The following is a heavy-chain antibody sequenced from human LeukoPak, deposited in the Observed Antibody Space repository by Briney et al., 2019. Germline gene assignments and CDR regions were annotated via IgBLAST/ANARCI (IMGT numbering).Heavy chain of an antibody. Sequence: ASVKVSCKASGYTFTDYYMHWVRQAPGQGLQWMGYINPNSGGTNYAQKFLGRVTMTRDTSVSTVYMKVSRLRSDDTAVYYCAREPLVGATNFDYWGQGTLVTVSS. V-gene: IGHV1-2*02. CDR1: GYTFTDYY. CDR2: INPNSGGT. J-gene: IGHJ4*02. CDR3: AREPLVGATNFDY. D-gene: IGHD1-26*01.